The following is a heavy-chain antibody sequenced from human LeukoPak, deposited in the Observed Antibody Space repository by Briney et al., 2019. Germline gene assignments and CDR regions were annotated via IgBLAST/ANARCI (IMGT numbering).Heavy chain of an antibody. CDR3: AKDDRIQTRRYSYNY. Sequence: GGSLRLSCAASGFTFSNYAMHWVRQAPGKGLEWVAFIRADGSNKYYADSVKGRFTISRDNSKNTLYLQMNSLRAEDTAVYYCAKDDRIQTRRYSYNYWGQGTLVTVSS. CDR1: GFTFSNYA. D-gene: IGHD5-18*01. CDR2: IRADGSNK. J-gene: IGHJ4*02. V-gene: IGHV3-30*02.